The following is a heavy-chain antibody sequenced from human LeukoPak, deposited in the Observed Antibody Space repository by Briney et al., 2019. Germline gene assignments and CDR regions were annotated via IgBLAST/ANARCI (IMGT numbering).Heavy chain of an antibody. V-gene: IGHV1-8*01. CDR1: GYTFTSYD. D-gene: IGHD2-15*01. Sequence: ASVKVSCKASGYTFTSYDINWVRQATGQGLEWMGWMNPNSGNTGYAQKFQGRVTMTRNTSISTAYMELSSLRSEDTAVYYCARVLVYCSGGSCYSAFQHWGQGTLVTVSS. J-gene: IGHJ1*01. CDR3: ARVLVYCSGGSCYSAFQH. CDR2: MNPNSGNT.